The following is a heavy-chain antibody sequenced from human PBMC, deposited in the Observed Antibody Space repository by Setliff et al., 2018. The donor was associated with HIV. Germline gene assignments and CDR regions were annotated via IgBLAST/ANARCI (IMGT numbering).Heavy chain of an antibody. Sequence: SETLSLTCTVSGGPITTSTFYWGWIRQPPGKGLEWIGSIYYSGSTYYNPSLKSRLTITQHTSKNHFSLSLSSVTAADTAVYYCAGFSYNFWVYRFDHWGQGALVTVSS. CDR1: GGPITTSTFY. CDR2: IYYSGST. V-gene: IGHV4-39*02. CDR3: AGFSYNFWVYRFDH. D-gene: IGHD3-3*01. J-gene: IGHJ4*02.